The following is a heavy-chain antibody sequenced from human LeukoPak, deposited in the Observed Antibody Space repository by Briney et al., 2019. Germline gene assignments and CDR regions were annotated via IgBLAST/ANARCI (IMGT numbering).Heavy chain of an antibody. V-gene: IGHV3-23*01. D-gene: IGHD3-16*01. J-gene: IGHJ6*03. Sequence: GGSLRLSCAVSGFTFANYAMTWVRQAPGKGLESVSFISTDGTTYYAHSVKGRFTLSRDNSKNTLYLQMSSLRAEDTAVYYCAKLGHGGYYSYMDVWGKGTTVTVSS. CDR2: ISTDGTT. CDR3: AKLGHGGYYSYMDV. CDR1: GFTFANYA.